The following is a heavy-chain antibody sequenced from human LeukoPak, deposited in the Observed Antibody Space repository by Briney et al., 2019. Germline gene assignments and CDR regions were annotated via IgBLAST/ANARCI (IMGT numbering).Heavy chain of an antibody. V-gene: IGHV4-61*01. J-gene: IGHJ6*02. CDR1: GGSVSSNIYY. CDR3: ARKHGDYRYYYYGMDV. Sequence: PSETLSLTCTVSGGSVSSNIYYWSWIRQPPGKGLEWIGYIYYSGSTNYNPSLKSRVTISVDTSKNQFSLKLSSVTAADTAVYYCARKHGDYRYYYYGMDVWGQGTTVTVSS. D-gene: IGHD4-17*01. CDR2: IYYSGST.